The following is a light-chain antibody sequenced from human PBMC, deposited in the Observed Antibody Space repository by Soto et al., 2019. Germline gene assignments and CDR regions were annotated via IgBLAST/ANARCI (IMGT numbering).Light chain of an antibody. CDR1: SSEIGAFNY. CDR3: SSYTVTATLVV. CDR2: RVA. Sequence: QSALTQPASVSGSPGQSVTISCTGTSSEIGAFNYVSWYQHHPGKAPKLMIYRVANRPSGVSNRFSGSKSGNTASLTISGLQAEDEASYYCSSYTVTATLVVFGGGTKLTVL. J-gene: IGLJ2*01. V-gene: IGLV2-14*01.